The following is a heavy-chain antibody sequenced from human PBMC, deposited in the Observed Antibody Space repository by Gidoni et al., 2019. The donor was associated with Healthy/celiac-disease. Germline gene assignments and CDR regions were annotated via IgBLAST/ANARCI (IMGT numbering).Heavy chain of an antibody. Sequence: EVQLVESGGGLVTPGGSLRLSCAASGFTFSSYSMNWVRQAPGKGLEWVSSISSSSSYIYYADSVKGRFTISRDNAKNSLYLQMNSLRAEDTAVYYCARAWRRLNWFDPWGQGTLVTVSS. V-gene: IGHV3-21*01. CDR1: GFTFSSYS. J-gene: IGHJ5*02. CDR2: ISSSSSYI. CDR3: ARAWRRLNWFDP.